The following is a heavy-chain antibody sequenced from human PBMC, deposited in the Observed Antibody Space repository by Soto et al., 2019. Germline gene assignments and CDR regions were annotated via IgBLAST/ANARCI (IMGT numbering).Heavy chain of an antibody. Sequence: SVKVSCKASGGTFSSYAISWVRQAPGQGLEWMGGIIPIFGTANYAQKFQGRVTITADESTSTAYMELSSLRSEDTAVYYCARYYGSGSYYNLEKIKYYYYGMDVWGQGTTVTVSS. CDR2: IIPIFGTA. CDR3: ARYYGSGSYYNLEKIKYYYYGMDV. J-gene: IGHJ6*02. V-gene: IGHV1-69*13. CDR1: GGTFSSYA. D-gene: IGHD3-10*01.